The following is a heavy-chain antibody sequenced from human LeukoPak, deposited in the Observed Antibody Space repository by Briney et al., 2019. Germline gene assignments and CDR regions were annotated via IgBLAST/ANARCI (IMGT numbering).Heavy chain of an antibody. CDR1: GYNFTSYD. D-gene: IGHD4-17*01. J-gene: IGHJ4*02. V-gene: IGHV1-8*01. CDR3: AREAVTTVTTGPFNY. CDR2: MNPNSGNT. Sequence: ASVKVSCRASGYNFTSYDITWVRQATGQGLEWVGWMNPNSGNTGYAQKFQGRVTMTRDTSTSTVYMELSSLRSEDTAVYYCAREAVTTVTTGPFNYWGQGTLVTVSS.